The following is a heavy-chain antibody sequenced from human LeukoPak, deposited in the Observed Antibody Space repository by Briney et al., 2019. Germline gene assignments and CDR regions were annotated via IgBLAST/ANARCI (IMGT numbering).Heavy chain of an antibody. J-gene: IGHJ4*02. CDR3: ARGGYLITFGGVDY. D-gene: IGHD3-16*01. CDR1: GFTFDDYA. Sequence: GGSLRLSCAASGFTFDDYAMHWVRQAPGKGLEWVSGISWNSGSIGYADSVKGRFTISRDNAKNSLYLQMNSLRAEDTAVYYCARGGYLITFGGVDYWGQGTLVTVSS. CDR2: ISWNSGSI. V-gene: IGHV3-9*01.